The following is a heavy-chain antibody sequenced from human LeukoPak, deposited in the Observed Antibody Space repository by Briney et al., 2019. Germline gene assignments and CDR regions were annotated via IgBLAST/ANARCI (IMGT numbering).Heavy chain of an antibody. Sequence: SETLSLTCAVYGGSFSGYYWSWIRQPPGKGLEWIGEINHSGSTNYNPSLKSRVTISVDTSKNQFSLKLSPVTAADTAVYYCARGGYIGYAHWGQGTLVTVSS. CDR3: ARGGYIGYAH. CDR2: INHSGST. J-gene: IGHJ4*02. D-gene: IGHD5-12*01. CDR1: GGSFSGYY. V-gene: IGHV4-34*01.